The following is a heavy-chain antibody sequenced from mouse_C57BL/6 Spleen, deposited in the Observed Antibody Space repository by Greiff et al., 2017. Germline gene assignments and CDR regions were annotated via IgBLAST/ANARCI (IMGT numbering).Heavy chain of an antibody. Sequence: VQLQQSGAELVKPGASVKLSCKASGYTFTSYWITWVKQRPGQGLEWIGDIYPGSGSTNYNEQFKSKATLTVATSSSTAYMQLSSLTSEDSAVYYCARRVDYCSPWFAYWGQGTLVTVSA. CDR3: ARRVDYCSPWFAY. D-gene: IGHD1-1*01. J-gene: IGHJ3*01. CDR2: IYPGSGST. CDR1: GYTFTSYW. V-gene: IGHV1-55*01.